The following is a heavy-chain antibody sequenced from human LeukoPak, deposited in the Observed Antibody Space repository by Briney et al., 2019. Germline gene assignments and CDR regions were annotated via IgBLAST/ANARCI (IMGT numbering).Heavy chain of an antibody. D-gene: IGHD3-22*01. J-gene: IGHJ4*02. V-gene: IGHV1-69*04. CDR2: INPILGIA. Sequence: SVKVFCKASRGTFSSYAISWVRQAPGQGLEWMGRINPILGIANYAQKFQGRVTITADKSTITAYMELSSLRSEDTAVYYCARVRRSSGYAFDYWGQGTLVTVSS. CDR1: RGTFSSYA. CDR3: ARVRRSSGYAFDY.